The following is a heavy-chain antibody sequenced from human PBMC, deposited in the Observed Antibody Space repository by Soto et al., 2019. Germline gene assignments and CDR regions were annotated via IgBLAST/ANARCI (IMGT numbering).Heavy chain of an antibody. CDR2: IYYSGST. D-gene: IGHD2-2*03. CDR3: ARGRNGFGLY. V-gene: IGHV4-61*01. CDR1: VGSVSSGNFY. Sequence: QVQLQESGPGLVKPSETLSLTCTVSVGSVSSGNFYWSWIRQPPGKGLEWIGFIYYSGSTNYNPSLKSLVTISVDTSKSQSSLQLSSVTAADTAVYYCARGRNGFGLYWGQGTLVTVSS. J-gene: IGHJ4*02.